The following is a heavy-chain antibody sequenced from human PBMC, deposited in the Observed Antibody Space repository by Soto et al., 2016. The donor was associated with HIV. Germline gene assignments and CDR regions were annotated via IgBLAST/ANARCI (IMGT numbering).Heavy chain of an antibody. CDR2: IIPIFGTA. CDR1: GGTFSSYA. Sequence: QVQLVQSGAEVKKPGSSVKVSCKASGGTFSSYAISWVRQAPGQGLEWMGGIIPIFGTANYAQKFQGRGTITADESTSTAYMELSSLRSEDTAVYYCARGRVVVRGVIPYYYYGMDVWGQGTTVTVSS. CDR3: ARGRVVVRGVIPYYYYGMDV. V-gene: IGHV1-69*13. D-gene: IGHD3-10*01. J-gene: IGHJ6*02.